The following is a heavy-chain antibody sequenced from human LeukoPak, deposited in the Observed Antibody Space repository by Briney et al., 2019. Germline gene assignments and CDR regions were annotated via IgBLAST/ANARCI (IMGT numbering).Heavy chain of an antibody. V-gene: IGHV3-23*01. J-gene: IGHJ4*02. Sequence: PGGSLRLSCAASGFTFSSYAMSWVRQAPGKGLEGVSAISGSGGSTYYADSVKGRFTISRDNSKNTLYLQMNSLRAEDTAVYYCAKANDFWSGTIIDYWGQGTLVTVSS. CDR3: AKANDFWSGTIIDY. CDR1: GFTFSSYA. D-gene: IGHD3-3*01. CDR2: ISGSGGST.